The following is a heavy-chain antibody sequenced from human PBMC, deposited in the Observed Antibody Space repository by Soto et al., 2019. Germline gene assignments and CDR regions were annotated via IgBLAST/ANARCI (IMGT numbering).Heavy chain of an antibody. CDR2: TNYRSKWYN. Sequence: PSQTLSLTCAIFGDSVSSNSVAWNWIRQSPSRGLEWLGRTNYRSKWYNDYAVSVKSRITINPDTSKNQFSLQLNSVTPEDTAVYYCVRDKTVTRGYGMDVWGQGTTVTVSS. D-gene: IGHD4-17*01. CDR3: VRDKTVTRGYGMDV. V-gene: IGHV6-1*01. CDR1: GDSVSSNSVA. J-gene: IGHJ6*02.